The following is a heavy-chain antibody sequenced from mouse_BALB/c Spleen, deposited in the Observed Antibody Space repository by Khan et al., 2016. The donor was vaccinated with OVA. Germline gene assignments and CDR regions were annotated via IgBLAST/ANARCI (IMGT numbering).Heavy chain of an antibody. CDR2: INSNGGST. Sequence: DVKLVESGGGLVQPGGSLKLSCAASGFTFSSYGMSWVRQTPDKRLELVATINSNGGSTYYPDSVKGRFTISRDNAKYTLYLQMSSLKSEDTAMYYCARMARTINWGQGTTLTVSS. J-gene: IGHJ2*01. CDR1: GFTFSSYG. CDR3: ARMARTIN. V-gene: IGHV5-6-3*01.